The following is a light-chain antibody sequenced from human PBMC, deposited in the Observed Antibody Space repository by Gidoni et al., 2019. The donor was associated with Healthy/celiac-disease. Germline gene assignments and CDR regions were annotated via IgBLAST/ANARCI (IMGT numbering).Light chain of an antibody. J-gene: IGKJ2*02. CDR2: CAS. Sequence: EIVLKQSPGTLSLAPGERATLSCRPSQSVSSSDLAWYQQKPGQPPSLRICCASSRATGIPDRFSGSWSGTDFTLTISRLEPEDFALYYCQHYGSSPCTFGQGTKLEIK. CDR3: QHYGSSPCT. V-gene: IGKV3-20*01. CDR1: QSVSSSD.